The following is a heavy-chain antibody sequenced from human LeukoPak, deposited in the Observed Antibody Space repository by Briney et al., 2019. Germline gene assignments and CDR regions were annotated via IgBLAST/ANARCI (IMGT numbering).Heavy chain of an antibody. D-gene: IGHD6-19*01. Sequence: GGSLRLSCAASGFTFRSYAVTWVRQTPGKGLEWVTAINSGGDRAYYADSVKGRFTISRDNSKNTVYLQMDSLRVEDTALYYCAKDSAGVAATDFWGQGTLVTVS. J-gene: IGHJ4*02. CDR2: INSGGDRA. CDR1: GFTFRSYA. V-gene: IGHV3-23*01. CDR3: AKDSAGVAATDF.